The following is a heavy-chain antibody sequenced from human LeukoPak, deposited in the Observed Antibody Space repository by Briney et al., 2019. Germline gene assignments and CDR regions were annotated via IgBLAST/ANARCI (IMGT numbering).Heavy chain of an antibody. CDR2: IRSKAYGGTT. J-gene: IGHJ6*03. D-gene: IGHD4-11*01. V-gene: IGHV3-49*05. CDR1: GFTFGDYA. CDR3: TGVSKEYYYYYYMDV. Sequence: KAGGSLRLSCTASGFTFGDYAMSWFRQAPGKGLEWVGFIRSKAYGGTTEYAASVKGRFTISRDDSKSIAYLQMNSLRTEDTAGYYCTGVSKEYYYYYYMDVWGKGTTVTVSS.